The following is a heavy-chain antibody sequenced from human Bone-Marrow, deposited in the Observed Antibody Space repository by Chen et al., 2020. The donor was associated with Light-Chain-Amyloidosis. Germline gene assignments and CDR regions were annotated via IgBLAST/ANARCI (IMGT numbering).Heavy chain of an antibody. Sequence: EVQLEQSGPDVKKPGESLKISCKGSGYTFPNYWIGWVRQMPGKGLEGMGVIYPDDSDARYSPSFEGQVTISADKSITTAYLQWRSLKASDTAMYYCARRRDGYNSDYWGQGTLVTVSS. V-gene: IGHV5-51*01. CDR2: IYPDDSDA. J-gene: IGHJ4*02. CDR3: ARRRDGYNSDY. D-gene: IGHD5-12*01. CDR1: GYTFPNYW.